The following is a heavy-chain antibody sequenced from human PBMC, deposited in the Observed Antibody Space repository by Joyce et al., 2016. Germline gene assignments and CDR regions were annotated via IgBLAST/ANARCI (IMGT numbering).Heavy chain of an antibody. J-gene: IGHJ4*02. CDR2: RKQDGSEK. CDR1: GFTFSSYW. CDR3: ARARDYYGSGSQPLDY. D-gene: IGHD3-10*01. Sequence: EVQLVESGGGLVQPGGSLRLSCAASGFTFSSYWMSWVRQAPGKGREGVANRKQDGSEKYYVDSVKGRFTISRDNAKNSLYLQMNSLRAEDTAVYYCARARDYYGSGSQPLDYWGQGTLVTVSS. V-gene: IGHV3-7*01.